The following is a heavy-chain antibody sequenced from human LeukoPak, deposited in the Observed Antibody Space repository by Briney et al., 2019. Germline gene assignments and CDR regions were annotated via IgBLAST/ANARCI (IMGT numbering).Heavy chain of an antibody. J-gene: IGHJ6*02. V-gene: IGHV3-21*01. D-gene: IGHD5-18*01. Sequence: PGGSLRLSCAASGFTFSSYSMNWVRQAPGKGLEWVSSISSSSSYIYYADSVKGRFTISRDNSKDTLYLRMNSLRAEDTAVYYCARVHSYGSSPGRGMDVWGQGTTVTVSS. CDR3: ARVHSYGSSPGRGMDV. CDR1: GFTFSSYS. CDR2: ISSSSSYI.